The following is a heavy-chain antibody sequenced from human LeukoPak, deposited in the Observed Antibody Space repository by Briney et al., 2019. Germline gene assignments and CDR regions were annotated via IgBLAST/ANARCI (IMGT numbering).Heavy chain of an antibody. CDR1: GGSISSGDYY. D-gene: IGHD3-22*01. CDR2: IYYSGST. Sequence: SQTLSLTCTVSGGSISSGDYYWSWIRQPPGKGLEWIGYIYYSGSTYYNPSLKSRVTISVDTSKNQFSLKLRSVTAADTAMYYCAREREDYYDSSGYKTWGQGTLVTVSS. J-gene: IGHJ5*02. CDR3: AREREDYYDSSGYKT. V-gene: IGHV4-30-4*01.